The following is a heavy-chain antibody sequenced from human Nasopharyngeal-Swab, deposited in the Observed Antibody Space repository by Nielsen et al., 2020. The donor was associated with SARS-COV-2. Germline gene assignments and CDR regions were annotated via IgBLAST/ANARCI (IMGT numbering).Heavy chain of an antibody. Sequence: WIRQSPGKGLEWIGYIYYSGSTNYNPSLKSRVTISVDTSKNQFSLKLSSVTAADTAVNYCARGGRGIFGVVTNFDYWGQGTLVTVSS. CDR3: ARGGRGIFGVVTNFDY. CDR2: IYYSGST. V-gene: IGHV4-59*01. D-gene: IGHD3-3*01. J-gene: IGHJ4*02.